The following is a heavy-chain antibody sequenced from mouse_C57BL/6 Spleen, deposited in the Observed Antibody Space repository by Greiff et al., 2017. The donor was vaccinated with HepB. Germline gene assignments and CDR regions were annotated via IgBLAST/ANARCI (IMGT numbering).Heavy chain of an antibody. J-gene: IGHJ3*01. CDR3: ARQGVYYEYDGAWFAY. CDR2: IDPSDSET. V-gene: IGHV1-52*01. Sequence: QVQLQQPGAELVRPGSSVKLSCKASGYTFTSYWMHWVKQRPIQGLEWIGNIDPSDSETHYNQKFKDKATLTVDKSSSTAYMPLSSLTSEDSAVYYCARQGVYYEYDGAWFAYWGQGTLVTVSA. D-gene: IGHD2-4*01. CDR1: GYTFTSYW.